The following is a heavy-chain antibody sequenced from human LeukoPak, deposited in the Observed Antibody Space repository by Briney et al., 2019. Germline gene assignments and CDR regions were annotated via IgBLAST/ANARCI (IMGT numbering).Heavy chain of an antibody. J-gene: IGHJ4*02. V-gene: IGHV3-30*07. CDR2: ISYDGSNK. Sequence: GGSLRLSCAASGFTFSSYAMHWVRQAPGKGLEWVAVISYDGSNKYYADSVKGRFTISRDNSKNTLYLQMNSLRAEDTAVYYCAKDVVITFGGAIGYWGQGTLVTVSS. CDR1: GFTFSSYA. D-gene: IGHD3-16*01. CDR3: AKDVVITFGGAIGY.